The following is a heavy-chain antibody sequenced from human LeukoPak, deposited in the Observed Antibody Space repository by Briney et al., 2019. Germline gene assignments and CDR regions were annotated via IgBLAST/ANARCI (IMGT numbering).Heavy chain of an antibody. CDR3: ASDTRSWDFDWRYYYYGMDL. D-gene: IGHD3-9*01. CDR1: GGSISSSSYY. V-gene: IGHV4-39*07. CDR2: IYYSGST. Sequence: SETLSLTCTVSGGSISSSSYYWGWIRQPPGKGLEWMGGIYYSGSTYYNPSLKSRVTISVDTSNKQFSLKLSAVTAADTAVYYCASDTRSWDFDWRYYYYGMDLCGQRTTVTVSS. J-gene: IGHJ6*02.